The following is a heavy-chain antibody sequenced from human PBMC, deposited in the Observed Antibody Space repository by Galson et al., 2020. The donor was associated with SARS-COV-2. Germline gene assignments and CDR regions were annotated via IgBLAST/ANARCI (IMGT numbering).Heavy chain of an antibody. CDR1: GFTFSDYA. J-gene: IGHJ6*04. CDR3: DYRGV. CDR2: ISASGGST. Sequence: GGSLRLSCAASGFTFSDYAMNWVRQAPGKGLEWVSHISASGGSTFFAASVRGRFTISSDNSKNRLYLQMNSLGAEDSAIYYCDYRGVWGKGTTVTVSS. D-gene: IGHD3-10*01. V-gene: IGHV3-23*01.